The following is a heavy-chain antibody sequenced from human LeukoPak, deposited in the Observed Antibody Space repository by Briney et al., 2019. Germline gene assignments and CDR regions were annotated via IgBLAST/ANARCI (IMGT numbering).Heavy chain of an antibody. CDR1: GGSISSGDYY. Sequence: SQTLSLTCTVSGGSISSGDYYWSWIRQHPGKGLEWIGYIYYSGSTYYNPSLKSRVTISVDTSKNQFSLKLSSVTAADTAVYYCARQGDYVGTPFDYWGQGTLVTVSS. CDR3: ARQGDYVGTPFDY. CDR2: IYYSGST. V-gene: IGHV4-31*03. J-gene: IGHJ4*02. D-gene: IGHD4-17*01.